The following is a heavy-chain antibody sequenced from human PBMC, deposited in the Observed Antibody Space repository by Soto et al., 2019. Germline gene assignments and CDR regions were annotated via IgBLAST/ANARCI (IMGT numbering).Heavy chain of an antibody. V-gene: IGHV1-69*12. CDR1: GGTFSSYA. J-gene: IGHJ6*02. Sequence: QVQLVQSGAEVKKPGSSVKVSCKASGGTFSSYAISWVRQAPGQGLEWMGGIIPIFGTANYAQKFQGRVTITADESTRTAYMELSSLRSEDTAVYYCARMRAAAAHYYYYGMDVWGQGTTVTVSS. CDR3: ARMRAAAAHYYYYGMDV. CDR2: IIPIFGTA. D-gene: IGHD6-13*01.